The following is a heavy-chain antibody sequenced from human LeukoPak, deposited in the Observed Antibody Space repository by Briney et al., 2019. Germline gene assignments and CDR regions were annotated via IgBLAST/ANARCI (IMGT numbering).Heavy chain of an antibody. CDR1: GFTFSSYG. Sequence: GGSLRLSCAASGFTFSSYGLSWVRQAPGKGLEWVSAISGSGANTYYADSVKGRFTISRDNSKNTLYLQMNSLRAEDTAVYYCAKDQRKGYYYGSGSAKLPDYWGQGTLVTVSS. V-gene: IGHV3-23*01. D-gene: IGHD3-10*01. CDR2: ISGSGANT. J-gene: IGHJ4*02. CDR3: AKDQRKGYYYGSGSAKLPDY.